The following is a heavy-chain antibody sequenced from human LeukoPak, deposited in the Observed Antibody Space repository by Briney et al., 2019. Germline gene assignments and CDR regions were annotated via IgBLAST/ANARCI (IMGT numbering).Heavy chain of an antibody. Sequence: SETLSLTCAVYGGSFSGYYWSWIRQPPGKGLEWIGEINHSGSTNYNPSLKSRVTISVDTSKNQFSLKLSSVTAADTAVYYCASRGYDILTGYYAWFDPWGQGTLVTVSS. CDR3: ASRGYDILTGYYAWFDP. J-gene: IGHJ5*02. V-gene: IGHV4-34*01. CDR2: INHSGST. D-gene: IGHD3-9*01. CDR1: GGSFSGYY.